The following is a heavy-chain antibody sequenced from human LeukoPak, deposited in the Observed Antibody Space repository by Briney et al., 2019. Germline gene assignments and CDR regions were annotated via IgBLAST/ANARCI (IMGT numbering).Heavy chain of an antibody. D-gene: IGHD3-10*01. CDR2: ISGSGGST. Sequence: GGSLRLSCAASGFTFSSYAMSWVRQAPGKGLEWVSAISGSGGSTYYADSVKGRFTISRDNSKNTLYLQMNSLRAEDTAVYYCAKDGVSYSLVRGGNYFDYWGQGTLVTVSS. CDR1: GFTFSSYA. CDR3: AKDGVSYSLVRGGNYFDY. J-gene: IGHJ4*02. V-gene: IGHV3-23*01.